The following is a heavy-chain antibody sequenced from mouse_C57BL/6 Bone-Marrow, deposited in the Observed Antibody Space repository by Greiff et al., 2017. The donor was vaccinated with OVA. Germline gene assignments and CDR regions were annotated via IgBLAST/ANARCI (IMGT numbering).Heavy chain of an antibody. Sequence: EVKLQQSGPELVKPGASVKISCKASGYTFTDYYMNWVKQSPGKSLEWIGDINPNNGGTSYNQKFKGKATLTVDKSSSTAYMELRSLTSEDSAVYYCAGHAYYGSSLAGFAYWGQGTLVTVSA. CDR3: AGHAYYGSSLAGFAY. D-gene: IGHD1-1*01. J-gene: IGHJ3*01. CDR2: INPNNGGT. V-gene: IGHV1-26*01. CDR1: GYTFTDYY.